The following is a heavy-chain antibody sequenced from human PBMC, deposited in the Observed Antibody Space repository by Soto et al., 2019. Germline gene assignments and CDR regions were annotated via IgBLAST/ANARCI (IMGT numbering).Heavy chain of an antibody. J-gene: IGHJ4*02. CDR3: ARVSLYCTNGVCHFDY. CDR2: IYPGDSDT. D-gene: IGHD2-8*01. V-gene: IGHV5-51*01. Sequence: PGESLKISCRASGYTFSTSWIAWVRQTSGKGLEWMGFIYPGDSDTRYNPSFQGQITISADKSINTAYLQWSSLKASDTAMYYCARVSLYCTNGVCHFDYWGQGTLVTVSS. CDR1: GYTFSTSW.